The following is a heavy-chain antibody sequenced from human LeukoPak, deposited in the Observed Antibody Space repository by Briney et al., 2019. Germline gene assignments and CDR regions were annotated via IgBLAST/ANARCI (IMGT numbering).Heavy chain of an antibody. Sequence: ASVKVSCKASGYTFNAYYVHWVRQAPGQGLEWMGWITPNSGGTKYAQKFQGRVTMTRDTSISTAYMELSGLRSDDTAVYYCARGFRLSAIEDWFDPWGQGTLVTVSS. CDR2: ITPNSGGT. CDR3: ARGFRLSAIEDWFDP. V-gene: IGHV1-2*02. D-gene: IGHD2-2*02. CDR1: GYTFNAYY. J-gene: IGHJ5*02.